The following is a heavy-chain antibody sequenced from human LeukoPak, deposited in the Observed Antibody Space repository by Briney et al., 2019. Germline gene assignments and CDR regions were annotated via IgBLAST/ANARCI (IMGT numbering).Heavy chain of an antibody. CDR1: GGSFSGYY. D-gene: IGHD3-10*01. CDR3: ARGRGSR. CDR2: INHSGST. J-gene: IGHJ4*02. V-gene: IGHV4-34*01. Sequence: PSETLSLTCAVYGGSFSGYYWSWIRQPPGKGLEWTGEINHSGSTTYNPSLKRRVTISVDTSKNQFSLKLSSVTAADTAVYYCARGRGSRWGQGTLVTVSS.